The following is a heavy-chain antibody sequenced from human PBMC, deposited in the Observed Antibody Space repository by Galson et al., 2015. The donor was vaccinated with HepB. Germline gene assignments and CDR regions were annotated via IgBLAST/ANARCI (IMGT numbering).Heavy chain of an antibody. V-gene: IGHV3-53*01. D-gene: IGHD6-6*01. Sequence: SLRLSCAASGFTFSSNYMSWVRQAPGKGLEWVSVIYSASSTYYADSVKGRFTISRDNSTNTLYLQMNSMRAEDTAAYYCAGIGSSSLTFEDYWGQGTLVTVSS. J-gene: IGHJ4*02. CDR3: AGIGSSSLTFEDY. CDR2: IYSASST. CDR1: GFTFSSNY.